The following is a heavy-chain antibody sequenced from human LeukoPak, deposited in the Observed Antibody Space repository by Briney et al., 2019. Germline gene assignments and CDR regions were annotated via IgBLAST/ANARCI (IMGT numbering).Heavy chain of an antibody. CDR3: AREGSSGYYLLY. V-gene: IGHV1-2*02. CDR2: INPNSGDT. Sequence: ASVKVSCKASGYTFTGYYMHWMRQAPGQGLEWMGWINPNSGDTNFAQKFQGRVTMTRDTSISTAYMELSRLRSDDTAVYYCAREGSSGYYLLYWGQGTLVTVSS. CDR1: GYTFTGYY. J-gene: IGHJ4*02. D-gene: IGHD3-22*01.